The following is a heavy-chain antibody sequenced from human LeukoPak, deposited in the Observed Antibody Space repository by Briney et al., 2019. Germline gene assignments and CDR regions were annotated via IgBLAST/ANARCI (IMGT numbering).Heavy chain of an antibody. J-gene: IGHJ6*03. CDR1: GYTFTGYY. D-gene: IGHD3-9*01. CDR2: INTNSGGT. V-gene: IGHV1-2*02. CDR3: ARGDRLTGYYYYYYMDV. Sequence: GSMKVSCTASGYTFTGYYMHWVRHAPGQGLEWMGWINTNSGGTNYAQKFQGRVTMTRDTSISTAYMELSRLRSDDTAVYYCARGDRLTGYYYYYYMDVWGKGTTVTVSS.